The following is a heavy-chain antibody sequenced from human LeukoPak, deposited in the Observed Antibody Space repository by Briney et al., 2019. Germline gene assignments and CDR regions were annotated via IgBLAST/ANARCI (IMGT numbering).Heavy chain of an antibody. J-gene: IGHJ6*02. CDR1: GGTFSSYA. V-gene: IGHV1-69*13. CDR3: ARGEMQPNYYYYYGMDV. Sequence: GASVKVSCKASGGTFSSYAISWVRQAPGQGLEWMGGIIPIFGTANYAQKFQGRVTITADESTSTAYMELSSLRSEDTAVYYCARGEMQPNYYYYYGMDVWGQGTTVTVSS. CDR2: IIPIFGTA. D-gene: IGHD6-13*01.